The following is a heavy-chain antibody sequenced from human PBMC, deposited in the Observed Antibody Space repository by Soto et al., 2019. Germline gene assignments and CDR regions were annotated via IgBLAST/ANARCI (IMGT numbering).Heavy chain of an antibody. J-gene: IGHJ4*02. CDR1: GFNLRNYG. V-gene: IGHV3-30*18. Sequence: QVQLVESGGGVVQPGRSLRLSCAASGFNLRNYGMHWVHQAPGKGLEWVAVISYDRSDYADSVKGRFTISRDNSKNTLYLQMSSLRAEDTAVYYCAKEVGGGHYDYWGQGILVTVSS. D-gene: IGHD3-22*01. CDR2: ISYDRS. CDR3: AKEVGGGHYDY.